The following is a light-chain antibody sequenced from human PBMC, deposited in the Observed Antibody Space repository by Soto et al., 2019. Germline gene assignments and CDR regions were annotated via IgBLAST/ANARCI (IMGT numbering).Light chain of an antibody. V-gene: IGKV1-5*03. J-gene: IGKJ1*01. Sequence: DIQMTQSPSTLYGSVGDRVTITCRASQTISSWLAWYQQQPGKAPKFLIYKASTLKSEVPSRFSASGSGTEFTLTGSSLQPDDFATNYSQHYNSYSEAFGQGAKVDIK. CDR1: QTISSW. CDR2: KAS. CDR3: QHYNSYSEA.